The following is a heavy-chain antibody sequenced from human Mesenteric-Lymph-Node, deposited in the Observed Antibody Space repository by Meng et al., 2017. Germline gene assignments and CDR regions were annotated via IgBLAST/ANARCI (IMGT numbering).Heavy chain of an antibody. Sequence: GESLKISCAASGFTFSNFFMHWVRQAPGKGLVWVSRINADGNSPIYGDSVKGRFTISRDNAKNTLYLQMNSLRVEDTAVYYCAREDYSSDFYDYNYGMDVWGQGTTVTVSS. V-gene: IGHV3-74*01. CDR1: GFTFSNFF. CDR2: INADGNSP. J-gene: IGHJ6*02. CDR3: AREDYSSDFYDYNYGMDV. D-gene: IGHD6-25*01.